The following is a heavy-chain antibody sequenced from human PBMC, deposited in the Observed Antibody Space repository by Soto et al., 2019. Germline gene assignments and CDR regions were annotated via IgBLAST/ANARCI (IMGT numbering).Heavy chain of an antibody. CDR1: GGTFSSYI. J-gene: IGHJ4*02. Sequence: QVQLVQSGAEVKKPGSSVKVSCKASGGTFSSYIISWVRQAPGQGLEWMGRVIPIIGIANYAQKFQGRVTITADKSTSTAYMELSSLRSEDTAVYYCARFPQTAIVGAAYFDYWGQGTLVTVSS. V-gene: IGHV1-69*02. D-gene: IGHD1-26*01. CDR3: ARFPQTAIVGAAYFDY. CDR2: VIPIIGIA.